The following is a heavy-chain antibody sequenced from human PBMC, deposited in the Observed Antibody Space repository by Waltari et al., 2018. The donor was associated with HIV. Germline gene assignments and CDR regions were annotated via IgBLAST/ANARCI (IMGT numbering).Heavy chain of an antibody. CDR2: IASQTAGGTA. CDR1: GFTFSNAW. V-gene: IGHV3-15*04. CDR3: PWYNSGWH. J-gene: IGHJ4*02. D-gene: IGHD6-19*01. Sequence: EVQLVGSGGGLVHPGGSLRLSCAASGFTFSNAWMNWVRQAPGKGRESVGRIASQTAGGTADYAAPVRGRLTSPRDDSKTTLYLQMNSLKTEDTAVYYCPWYNSGWHWGRGTLVTVSS.